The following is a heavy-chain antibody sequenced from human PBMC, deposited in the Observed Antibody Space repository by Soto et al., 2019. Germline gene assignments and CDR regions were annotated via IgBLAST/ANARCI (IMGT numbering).Heavy chain of an antibody. V-gene: IGHV3-64D*06. D-gene: IGHD3-22*01. Sequence: LRLSCSASGFTFSSYAMHWVRQAPGKGLEYVSAISSNGGSTYYADSVKGRFTISRDNSKNTLYLQMSSLRAEDTAVYYCAASRITMIVVARKHDYWGQGTLVTVSS. CDR1: GFTFSSYA. J-gene: IGHJ4*02. CDR2: ISSNGGST. CDR3: AASRITMIVVARKHDY.